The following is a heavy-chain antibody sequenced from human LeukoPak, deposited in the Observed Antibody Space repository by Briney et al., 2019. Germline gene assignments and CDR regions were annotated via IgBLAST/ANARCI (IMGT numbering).Heavy chain of an antibody. J-gene: IGHJ3*02. D-gene: IGHD3-22*01. Sequence: GGSLRLSCAASGFTFSSYDMHWVRQATGKGLEWVSAIGTAGDTYYPGSVKGRFTISRENAKNSLYLQMNSLRAGDTAVYYCARARSYYDSSGPTIDASDIWGQGTMVTVSS. CDR2: IGTAGDT. CDR3: ARARSYYDSSGPTIDASDI. CDR1: GFTFSSYD. V-gene: IGHV3-13*01.